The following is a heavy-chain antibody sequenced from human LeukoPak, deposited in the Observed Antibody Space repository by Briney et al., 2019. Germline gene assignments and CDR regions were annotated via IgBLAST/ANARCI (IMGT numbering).Heavy chain of an antibody. V-gene: IGHV3-21*05. Sequence: GRSLRLSCAASGFTLSRYAMNWVRQAPGKGLQWVSYINTDSSDIHYADSVKVRFTISRDNARNTLYLQLSSLRAEDSAVYYCARDTFQPGLIDSWGQGTLVTVSS. CDR2: INTDSSDI. CDR1: GFTLSRYA. J-gene: IGHJ4*02. D-gene: IGHD2-2*01. CDR3: ARDTFQPGLIDS.